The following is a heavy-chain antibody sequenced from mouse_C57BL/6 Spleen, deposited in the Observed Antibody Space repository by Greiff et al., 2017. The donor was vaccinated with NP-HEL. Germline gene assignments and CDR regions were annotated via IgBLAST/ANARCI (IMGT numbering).Heavy chain of an antibody. CDR2: IYPGDGDT. Sequence: QVQLKESGPELVKPGASVKISCKASGYAFSSSWMNWVKQRPGKGLEWIGRIYPGDGDTNYNGKFKGKATLTADKSSSTAYMQLISLTSEDSAVYFCAREGGYYAWFADWGKGTLVTVSA. D-gene: IGHD2-3*01. CDR3: AREGGYYAWFAD. CDR1: GYAFSSSW. V-gene: IGHV1-82*01. J-gene: IGHJ3*01.